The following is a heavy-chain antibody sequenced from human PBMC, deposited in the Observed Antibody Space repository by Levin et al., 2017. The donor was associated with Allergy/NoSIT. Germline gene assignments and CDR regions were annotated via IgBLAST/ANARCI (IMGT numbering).Heavy chain of an antibody. Sequence: GESLKISCAASGFTVSSNYMSWVRQAPGKGLEWVSVIYSGGSTYYADSVKGRFTISRDNSKNTLYLQMNSLRAEDTAVYYCARDGRYYYGSLRGAFDIWGQGTMVTVSS. CDR1: GFTVSSNY. CDR3: ARDGRYYYGSLRGAFDI. V-gene: IGHV3-53*01. D-gene: IGHD3-10*01. CDR2: IYSGGST. J-gene: IGHJ3*02.